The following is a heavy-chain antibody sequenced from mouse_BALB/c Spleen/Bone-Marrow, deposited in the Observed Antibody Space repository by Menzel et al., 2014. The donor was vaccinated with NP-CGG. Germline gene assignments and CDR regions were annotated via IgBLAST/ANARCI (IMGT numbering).Heavy chain of an antibody. Sequence: EVKLMESGAELVKPGASVKLSCTASGFNIKDTYMHWVKQRPEQGLEWIGRIDPANGNTKYDPKFQGKATITADTSSNTAYLQLSSLTSEDTAVYYCARWGGSYGGFAYWGQGTLVTVSA. D-gene: IGHD1-1*02. CDR3: ARWGGSYGGFAY. J-gene: IGHJ3*01. CDR2: IDPANGNT. CDR1: GFNIKDTY. V-gene: IGHV14-3*02.